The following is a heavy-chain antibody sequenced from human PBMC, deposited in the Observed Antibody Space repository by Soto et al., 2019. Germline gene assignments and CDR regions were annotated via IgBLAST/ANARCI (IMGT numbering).Heavy chain of an antibody. Sequence: LRLSCAASGFTFRSFTMNWVRQAPGKGLEWVSTISSNSAYIYYTDALRGRFTISRDNAKNSLHLQMNSLRAEDTAVYYCTRDASRDSSARGWFDPWGPGTMVTVSS. J-gene: IGHJ5*02. CDR2: ISSNSAYI. D-gene: IGHD6-13*01. CDR3: TRDASRDSSARGWFDP. V-gene: IGHV3-21*01. CDR1: GFTFRSFT.